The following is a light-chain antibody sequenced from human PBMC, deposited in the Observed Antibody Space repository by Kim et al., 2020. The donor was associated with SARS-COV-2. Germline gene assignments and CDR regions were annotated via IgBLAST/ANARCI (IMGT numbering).Light chain of an antibody. Sequence: SSELTQDTAVSVALGQTVRITCQGNSIRSYFATWYKQKPGQAPILVIYGNKNRPSGIPDRFSGSRSEDTASLTITGAQAEDEADYYCNSRDSSGNHWVFGGGTQLTVL. CDR3: NSRDSSGNHWV. CDR2: GNK. J-gene: IGLJ3*02. CDR1: SIRSYF. V-gene: IGLV3-19*01.